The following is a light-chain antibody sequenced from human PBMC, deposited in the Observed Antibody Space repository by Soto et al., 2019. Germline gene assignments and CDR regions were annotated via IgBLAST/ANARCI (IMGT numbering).Light chain of an antibody. V-gene: IGKV3-20*01. CDR2: GAS. J-gene: IGKJ2*01. Sequence: EIVLTQSPGTLPLSPGERATLSCRASQSVSSNYLVWYQQKPGQAPRPLIYGASSRATGIPDRFSGSGSGTDFTLTISRLEPEDFAVYYCQQYANSPFTFGQGTKLGIK. CDR3: QQYANSPFT. CDR1: QSVSSNY.